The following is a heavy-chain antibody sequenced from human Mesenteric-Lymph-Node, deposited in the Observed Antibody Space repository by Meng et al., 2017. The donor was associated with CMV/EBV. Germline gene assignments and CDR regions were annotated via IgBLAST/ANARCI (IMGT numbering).Heavy chain of an antibody. CDR3: ARDRHYSGISGYYRYLDY. V-gene: IGHV3-48*03. Sequence: GESLKISCAASGFALNTYDMNWVRQAPGKGLEWVSHITRSGYNIYYADSVKGRFTISRDNAKNSLYLQMNSLRAEDTAVYYCARDRHYSGISGYYRYLDYWGQGKLVTVSS. J-gene: IGHJ4*02. CDR1: GFALNTYD. CDR2: ITRSGYNI. D-gene: IGHD3-22*01.